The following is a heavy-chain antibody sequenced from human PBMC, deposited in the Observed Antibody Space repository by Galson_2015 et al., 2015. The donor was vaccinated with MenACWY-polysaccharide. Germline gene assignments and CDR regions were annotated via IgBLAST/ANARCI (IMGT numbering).Heavy chain of an antibody. J-gene: IGHJ5*02. Sequence: SLRLSCAVSGFTFRNFAMNWVRQAPGKGLEWVSAISGNGGATYYANSVKGRFTISRDNSKNIVYLQLKSLRADDTAVYYCAKESLVVVPEKWLDPWGLGTLVTVSS. D-gene: IGHD2-2*01. CDR2: ISGNGGAT. V-gene: IGHV3-23*01. CDR1: GFTFRNFA. CDR3: AKESLVVVPEKWLDP.